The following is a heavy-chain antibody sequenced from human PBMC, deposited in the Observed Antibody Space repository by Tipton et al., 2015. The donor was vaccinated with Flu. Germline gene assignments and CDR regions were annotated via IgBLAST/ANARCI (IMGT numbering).Heavy chain of an antibody. CDR2: IFHSGNT. V-gene: IGHV4-39*07. CDR1: GDSIRSSNYY. Sequence: TLSLTCSVSGDSIRSSNYYWGWIRQPPGKGLEWIGNIFHSGNTYRNPSLKSRVTISVDTSKNHFSLKLSSVTAADTAVYYCARRGYSNYVSEPKNWFDSWGQGALVIVSS. J-gene: IGHJ5*01. CDR3: ARRGYSNYVSEPKNWFDS. D-gene: IGHD4-11*01.